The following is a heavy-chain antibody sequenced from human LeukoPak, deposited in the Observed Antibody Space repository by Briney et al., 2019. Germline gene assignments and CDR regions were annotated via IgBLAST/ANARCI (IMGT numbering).Heavy chain of an antibody. V-gene: IGHV3-48*03. D-gene: IGHD3-22*01. Sequence: GGSLRLSCAASGFTFSSYEMNWVRQAPGKGLEWVSYISSSGSNTYYADSVKGRFTISRDNAKNSLYLRMNSLRAEDTAVYYCAGDYYDSSGYFLGVYWGQGTLVTVSS. CDR1: GFTFSSYE. CDR3: AGDYYDSSGYFLGVY. J-gene: IGHJ4*02. CDR2: ISSSGSNT.